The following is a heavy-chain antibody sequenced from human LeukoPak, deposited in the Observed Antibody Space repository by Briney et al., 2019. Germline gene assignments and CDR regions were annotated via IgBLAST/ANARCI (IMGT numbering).Heavy chain of an antibody. V-gene: IGHV4-31*03. D-gene: IGHD1-14*01. CDR1: GGSISSGGYY. CDR2: IYYSGST. J-gene: IGHJ3*02. Sequence: SETLSLTCTVSGGSISSGGYYWSWIRQHPGKGLEWIGYIYYSGSTYYNPSLKSRVTISVDTSKNQFSLKLSSVTAADTAVYCCARSQGTHDAFDIWGQGTMVTVSS. CDR3: ARSQGTHDAFDI.